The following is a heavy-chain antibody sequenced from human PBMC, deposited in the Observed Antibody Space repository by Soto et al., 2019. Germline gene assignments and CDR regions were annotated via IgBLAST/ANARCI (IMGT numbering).Heavy chain of an antibody. CDR2: IYYSGST. D-gene: IGHD3-22*01. Sequence: PSETLSLTCTVSGGSISSYYWSWIRQPPGKGLEWIGYIYYSGSTNYNPSLKSRVTISVDTSKNQFSLKLSSVTAADTAVYYCAREGSYYDTSAPRYYYYGMDVWGQGTTVTVSS. V-gene: IGHV4-59*12. CDR1: GGSISSYY. CDR3: AREGSYYDTSAPRYYYYGMDV. J-gene: IGHJ6*02.